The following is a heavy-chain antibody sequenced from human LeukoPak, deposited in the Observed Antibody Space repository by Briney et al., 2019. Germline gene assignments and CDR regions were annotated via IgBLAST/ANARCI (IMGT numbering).Heavy chain of an antibody. V-gene: IGHV4-4*07. J-gene: IGHJ4*02. CDR2: IYTSGIT. CDR3: ARANSYDSSGHYYEFGY. CDR1: GGSISSYY. Sequence: SETLSLTCTVSGGSISSYYWSWVRQPAGKGLEWIGRIYTSGITNYNPSLKSRVTMSVDTSKNQFSLKLTSVTAADTAVYYCARANSYDSSGHYYEFGYWGQGTLVTVSS. D-gene: IGHD3-22*01.